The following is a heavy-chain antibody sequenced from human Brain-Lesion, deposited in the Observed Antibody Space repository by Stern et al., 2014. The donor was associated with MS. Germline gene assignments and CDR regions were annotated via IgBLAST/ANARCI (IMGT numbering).Heavy chain of an antibody. V-gene: IGHV1-2*02. J-gene: IGHJ6*02. D-gene: IGHD3-3*01. CDR3: ARDQRGITIFGVVTDYYYLGMDV. CDR1: GYIFTGYY. Sequence: QMQLVQSGAEVKKPGASVKVSCKTSGYIFTGYYIHWVRQAPGKGLEWMAWIKPNTGGTKYAQKFQGRDTMSRDTSISTAYVELSSLTSDDTAVYYCARDQRGITIFGVVTDYYYLGMDVWGQGTTVTVSS. CDR2: IKPNTGGT.